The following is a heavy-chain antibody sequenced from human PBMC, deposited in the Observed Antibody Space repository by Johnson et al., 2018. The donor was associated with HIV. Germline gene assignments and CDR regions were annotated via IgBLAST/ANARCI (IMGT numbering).Heavy chain of an antibody. CDR3: ARARSGAFDI. V-gene: IGHV3-30-3*01. J-gene: IGHJ3*02. CDR2: ISYDGSNK. Sequence: QVQLVESGGGVVQPGRSLRLSCAASGFTFSSYAMHWVRQAPGKGLAWVAVISYDGSNKYYADSVKGRFTISRDNSKNTLCLQMNNMRAEDTAMYYCARARSGAFDIWGQGTMVTVSS. CDR1: GFTFSSYA. D-gene: IGHD3-3*01.